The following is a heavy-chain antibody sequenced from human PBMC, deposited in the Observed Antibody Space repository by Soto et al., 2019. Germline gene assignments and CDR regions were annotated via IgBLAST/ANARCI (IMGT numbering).Heavy chain of an antibody. CDR1: GYTFKSFG. D-gene: IGHD1-1*01. V-gene: IGHV1-18*01. Sequence: QAQLVQSGAEVKKPGASVKVSCKASGYTFKSFGITWVRQARGQRLEWMGGISVYTGNIDYAQKFQGRVTMTTDTSTSTAYMELTSLTSDDTAVYFCARVDKRLEEYYHYMDVWGKGTTVTVSS. CDR3: ARVDKRLEEYYHYMDV. J-gene: IGHJ6*03. CDR2: ISVYTGNI.